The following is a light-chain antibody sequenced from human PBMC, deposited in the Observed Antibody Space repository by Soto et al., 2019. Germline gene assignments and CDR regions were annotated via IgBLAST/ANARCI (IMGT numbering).Light chain of an antibody. CDR3: SSYRSSTVV. V-gene: IGLV2-18*02. J-gene: IGLJ2*01. CDR2: EVS. Sequence: QSVLTQPPSVSGSPGQSVTISCTGTSSDVGSYNRVSWYQQPPGTAPKLIIYEVSNRPSGVPDRLSGSKSGNTASLTISGLQAEDEVDYYSSSYRSSTVVFGGGTKLTVL. CDR1: SSDVGSYNR.